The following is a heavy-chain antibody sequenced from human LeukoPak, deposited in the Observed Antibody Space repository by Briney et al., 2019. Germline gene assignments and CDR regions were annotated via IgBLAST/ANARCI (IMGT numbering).Heavy chain of an antibody. CDR3: ARVLRYYDILTGWRTYYFDY. J-gene: IGHJ4*02. CDR2: INHSGST. V-gene: IGHV4-34*01. CDR1: GGSFSGYY. Sequence: SETLSLTCAVYGGSFSGYYWSWIRQPPGKGLEWIGEINHSGSTNYNPSPKSRVTISVDTTKNQFSLKLSSVTAADTAVYYCARVLRYYDILTGWRTYYFDYWGQGTLVTVSS. D-gene: IGHD3-9*01.